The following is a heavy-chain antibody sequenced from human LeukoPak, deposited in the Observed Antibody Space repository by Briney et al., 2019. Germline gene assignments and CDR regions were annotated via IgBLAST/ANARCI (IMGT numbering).Heavy chain of an antibody. D-gene: IGHD3-3*02. CDR2: ISYDGGND. Sequence: GRSLRLSCAASGFAFNTYTIHWVRQAPGKGLEWVAVISYDGGNDYYADSVKGRLTISRDNSKNTLYLQMNSLRPEDTAVYYCVRESRPPDSIHFWSVNLFDPWGQGTLVTVSS. J-gene: IGHJ5*02. CDR1: GFAFNTYT. V-gene: IGHV3-30*04. CDR3: VRESRPPDSIHFWSVNLFDP.